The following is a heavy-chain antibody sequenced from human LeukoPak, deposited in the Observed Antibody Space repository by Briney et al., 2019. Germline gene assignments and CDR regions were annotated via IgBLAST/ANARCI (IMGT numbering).Heavy chain of an antibody. D-gene: IGHD5-12*01. CDR2: IYYSGNT. Sequence: SETLSLTCTVSGGSISSYYWSWIRQPAGKGLEWIGYIYYSGNTFYNPSLKSRVTISVDTSKNQFSLKLSSVTAADTAVYYCARVSITQYYFDYWGQGTLVAVSS. J-gene: IGHJ4*02. CDR3: ARVSITQYYFDY. CDR1: GGSISSYY. V-gene: IGHV4-59*12.